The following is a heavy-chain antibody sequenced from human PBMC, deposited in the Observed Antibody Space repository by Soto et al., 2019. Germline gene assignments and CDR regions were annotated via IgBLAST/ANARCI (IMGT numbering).Heavy chain of an antibody. CDR2: IYYSGST. D-gene: IGHD4-17*01. Sequence: QVQLQESGPGLVKPSQTLSLTCTVSGGSISSGDYYWSWIRQPPGKVLEWIGYIYYSGSTYYNPSLKRRVTIPVDTSNNQFSLKLGSVNAADTAVYYCASGMFHDCGDYGGVGSGCMDVWGQGTTVTVSS. CDR1: GGSISSGDYY. J-gene: IGHJ6*02. V-gene: IGHV4-30-4*01. CDR3: ASGMFHDCGDYGGVGSGCMDV.